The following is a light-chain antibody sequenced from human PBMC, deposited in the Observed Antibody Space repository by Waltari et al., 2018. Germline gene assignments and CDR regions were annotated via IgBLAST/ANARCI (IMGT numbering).Light chain of an antibody. CDR1: QSIRTS. CDR2: DAF. V-gene: IGKV3-11*01. J-gene: IGKJ2*01. CDR3: QHHDLWPPHT. Sequence: EIVLTQSPATLSLSPGERATLSCRASQSIRTSLAWYQHRPGQAPRLLIYDAFKRATGIPARISGSGSGTDFTLTISSLEPEDFAVYYCQHHDLWPPHTFGQGTKLGI.